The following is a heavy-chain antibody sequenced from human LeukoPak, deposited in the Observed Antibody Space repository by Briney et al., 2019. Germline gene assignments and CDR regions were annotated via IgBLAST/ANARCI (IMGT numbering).Heavy chain of an antibody. Sequence: PGRSLRLSCAASGFTFSNYAMRWVRQAPGKGLEWVAVMSYDGTNKYYADSVKGRFTISRDNSKNTLYLQMNSLRAEDTAVYYCARERVVVVATTYYYYGMDVWGKGTTVTVSS. V-gene: IGHV3-30*04. CDR3: ARERVVVVATTYYYYGMDV. D-gene: IGHD2-15*01. J-gene: IGHJ6*04. CDR2: MSYDGTNK. CDR1: GFTFSNYA.